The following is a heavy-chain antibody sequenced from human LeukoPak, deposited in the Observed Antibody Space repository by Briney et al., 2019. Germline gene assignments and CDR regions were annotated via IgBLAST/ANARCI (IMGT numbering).Heavy chain of an antibody. J-gene: IGHJ3*02. CDR2: ISGTGNTM. Sequence: GGSLRLSCAASGFPFSSHSMIWVRQAPGKGLEWVSYISGTGNTMYYADSVKGRFTISRDNAKNSLYLQMNSLRAEDTAVYYCASLNGPDAFDIWGQGTMVTVSS. D-gene: IGHD2-8*01. V-gene: IGHV3-48*04. CDR3: ASLNGPDAFDI. CDR1: GFPFSSHS.